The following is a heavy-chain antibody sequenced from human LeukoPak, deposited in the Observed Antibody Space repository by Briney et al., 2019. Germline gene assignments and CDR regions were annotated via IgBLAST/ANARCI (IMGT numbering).Heavy chain of an antibody. CDR3: AKGDCSSTSCPPDYYYYYYMDV. V-gene: IGHV3-30*18. J-gene: IGHJ6*03. Sequence: GRSLRLSCAASGFTFSSYGMHWVRQAPGKGLEWVAVISYDGSNKYYADSVKGRFTISRDNSKNTLYPQMNSLRTEDTAVYYCAKGDCSSTSCPPDYYYYYYMDVWGKGTTVTVSS. D-gene: IGHD2-2*01. CDR2: ISYDGSNK. CDR1: GFTFSSYG.